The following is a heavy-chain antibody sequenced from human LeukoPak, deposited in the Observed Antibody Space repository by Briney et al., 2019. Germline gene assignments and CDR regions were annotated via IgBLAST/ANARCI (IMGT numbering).Heavy chain of an antibody. CDR2: ISWNSGSI. CDR1: GFTFDDYA. J-gene: IGHJ3*02. CDR3: AKVQFGELTNDAFDI. Sequence: GRSLRLSCAASGFTFDDYAMHWVRQAPGKGLEWVSGISWNSGSIGYADSVKGRFTISRDNAKNSLYLQMNSLRAEDTALYYCAKVQFGELTNDAFDIWGQGTMVTVSS. D-gene: IGHD3-10*01. V-gene: IGHV3-9*01.